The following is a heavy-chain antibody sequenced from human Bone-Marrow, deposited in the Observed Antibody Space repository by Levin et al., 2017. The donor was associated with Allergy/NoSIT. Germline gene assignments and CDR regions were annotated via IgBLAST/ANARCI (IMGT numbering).Heavy chain of an antibody. Sequence: ASETLSLTCAVYGGSFSGYYWSWIRQPPGKGLEWIGEINHSGSTNYNPSLKSRVTISVDTSKNQFSLKLSSVTAADTAVYYCARESPRAPPGELLPTRGPVSDWGQGTLVTVSS. CDR1: GGSFSGYY. J-gene: IGHJ4*02. CDR3: ARESPRAPPGELLPTRGPVSD. CDR2: INHSGST. D-gene: IGHD3-10*01. V-gene: IGHV4-34*01.